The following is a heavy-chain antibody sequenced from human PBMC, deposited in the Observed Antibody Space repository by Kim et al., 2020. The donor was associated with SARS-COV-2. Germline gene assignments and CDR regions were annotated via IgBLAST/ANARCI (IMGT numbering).Heavy chain of an antibody. V-gene: IGHV3-7*01. CDR2: IKQDGSVK. CDR3: VRNRGFNSFDY. D-gene: IGHD6-25*01. J-gene: IGHJ4*02. CDR1: GFTFTTYW. Sequence: GGSLRLSCAASGFTFTTYWMTWVRQAPGKGLEWVANIKQDGSVKRYVDSVRGRFTISRDNAKTSLYLQMNSLRDEDTAVYYCVRNRGFNSFDYWGQGTLATVSS.